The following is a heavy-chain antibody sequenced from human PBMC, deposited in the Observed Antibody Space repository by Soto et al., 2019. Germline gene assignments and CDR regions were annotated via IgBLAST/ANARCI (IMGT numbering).Heavy chain of an antibody. Sequence: SETLSLTCTVSGGSISSSSYYWGWIRQPPGKGLEWIGSIYYSGSTYYNPSLKSRVTISVDTSKNQFSLKLSSVTAADTAVYYCARHMIIPDYDIWTGEERLYGMDVWGQGTTVNVAS. CDR2: IYYSGST. CDR1: GGSISSSSYY. D-gene: IGHD3-9*01. J-gene: IGHJ6*02. CDR3: ARHMIIPDYDIWTGEERLYGMDV. V-gene: IGHV4-39*01.